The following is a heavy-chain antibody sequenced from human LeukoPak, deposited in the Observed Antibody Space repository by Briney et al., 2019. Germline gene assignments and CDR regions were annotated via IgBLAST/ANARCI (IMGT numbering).Heavy chain of an antibody. Sequence: GGSLRLSCAASGFTFSNAWMSWVRQAPGKGLEWVGRIKSKTDGGTTDYAAPVKGRFTISRDDSKNTLYLQMNSLKTEDTAVYYCTTAYSYGYRVFDYWGQGTLVTVSS. J-gene: IGHJ4*02. D-gene: IGHD5-18*01. V-gene: IGHV3-15*01. CDR3: TTAYSYGYRVFDY. CDR1: GFTFSNAW. CDR2: IKSKTDGGTT.